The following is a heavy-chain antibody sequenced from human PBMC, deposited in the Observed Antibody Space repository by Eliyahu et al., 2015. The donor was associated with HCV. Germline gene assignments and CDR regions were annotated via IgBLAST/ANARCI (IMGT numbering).Heavy chain of an antibody. D-gene: IGHD6-6*01. CDR1: GYPFTGYY. Sequence: QVQLVQSGAEVKKPGTSVXVSCKXSGYPFTGYYMXWVRQAPGQGLEWXGWXXPESGGTSYPQKFQGRVTMTRDKSISTAYMELTSLRSDDTAVYYCAKGGYTSSSDPFDSWGQGTLITVSS. V-gene: IGHV1-2*02. CDR3: AKGGYTSSSDPFDS. J-gene: IGHJ4*02. CDR2: XXPESGGT.